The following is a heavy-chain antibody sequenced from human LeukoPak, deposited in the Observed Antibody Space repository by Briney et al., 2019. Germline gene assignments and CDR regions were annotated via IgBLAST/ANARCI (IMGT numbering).Heavy chain of an antibody. V-gene: IGHV1-8*02. Sequence: ASVKVSCKASGYTFTSYGISWVRQATGQGLEWMGWMNPNSGNTGYAQKFQGRVTMTRNTSISTAYMELSSLRSEDTAVYYCARGDFSGDYVSSPIDYWGQGTLVTVSS. CDR1: GYTFTSYG. CDR2: MNPNSGNT. J-gene: IGHJ4*02. D-gene: IGHD4-17*01. CDR3: ARGDFSGDYVSSPIDY.